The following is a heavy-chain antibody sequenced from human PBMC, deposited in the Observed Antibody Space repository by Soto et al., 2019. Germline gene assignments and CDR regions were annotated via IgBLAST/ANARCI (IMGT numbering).Heavy chain of an antibody. V-gene: IGHV1-69*13. Sequence: ASLKVSCKASGGTFSSYAISWVRQAPGQGLEWMGGIIPIFGTANYAQKFQGRVTITADESTSTAYMELSSLRSEDTAVYYCAREAGYSYGYSYWGQGTLVTVSS. CDR3: AREAGYSYGYSY. CDR2: IIPIFGTA. J-gene: IGHJ4*02. D-gene: IGHD5-18*01. CDR1: GGTFSSYA.